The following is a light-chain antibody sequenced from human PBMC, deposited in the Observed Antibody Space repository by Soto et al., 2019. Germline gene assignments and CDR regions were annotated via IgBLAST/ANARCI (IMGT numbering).Light chain of an antibody. CDR2: GTS. CDR3: QYYGSPSWT. V-gene: IGKV3-20*01. CDR1: QSVPSNY. Sequence: EIVLTQSPGTLSLSPGERATLSCRASQSVPSNYLAWYQQRPGQAPRLLIFGTSSRATGIPDKFSGSGSGTDFTLTITRLEPDDFADYYCQYYGSPSWTFGQGTKVEIK. J-gene: IGKJ1*01.